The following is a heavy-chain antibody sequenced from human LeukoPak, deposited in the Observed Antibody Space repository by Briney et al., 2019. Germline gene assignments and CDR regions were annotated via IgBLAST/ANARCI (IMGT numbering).Heavy chain of an antibody. CDR1: SGSISSYY. CDR3: ARQVVYDSSGYYAFDY. J-gene: IGHJ4*02. CDR2: IYYSGST. D-gene: IGHD3-22*01. Sequence: SETLSLTCTVSSGSISSYYWSWIRQPPGKGLEWIGYIYYSGSTNYNPSLKSRVTISVDTSKNQFSLKLSSVTAADTAVYYCARQVVYDSSGYYAFDYWGQGTLVTVSS. V-gene: IGHV4-59*08.